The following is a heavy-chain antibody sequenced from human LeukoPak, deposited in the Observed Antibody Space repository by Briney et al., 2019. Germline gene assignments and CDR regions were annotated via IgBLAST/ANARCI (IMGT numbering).Heavy chain of an antibody. CDR1: GYTFTSYG. V-gene: IGHV1-18*01. Sequence: ASVKVSCKASGYTFTSYGISWVRQAPGQGLEWMGWISAHNGNTNYAQKLQGRVTMTTDTSTSTACMELRSLRSDDTAVYYCARRPILTGYFPFDYWGQGTLVTVSS. CDR2: ISAHNGNT. CDR3: ARRPILTGYFPFDY. D-gene: IGHD3-9*01. J-gene: IGHJ4*02.